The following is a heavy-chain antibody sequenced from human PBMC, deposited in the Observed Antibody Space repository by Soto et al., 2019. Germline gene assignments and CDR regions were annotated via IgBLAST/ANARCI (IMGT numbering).Heavy chain of an antibody. CDR2: INPNSGDT. CDR1: GYTFTDDY. V-gene: IGHV1-2*03. J-gene: IGHJ4*02. D-gene: IGHD6-19*01. CDR3: VRGGPVAGPTYLEAYHPFDF. Sequence: LGPSVKVSCTASGYTFTDDYIHWVRQAPGQGHEWMGWINPNSGDTGYAEKFQGRVTMTRDTSSSTVYMELSRLNSDDTAVYYCVRGGPVAGPTYLEAYHPFDFWGQGTLVTVSS.